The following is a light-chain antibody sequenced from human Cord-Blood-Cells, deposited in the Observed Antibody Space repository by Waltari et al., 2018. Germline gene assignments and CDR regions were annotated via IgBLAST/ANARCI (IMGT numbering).Light chain of an antibody. CDR2: WAA. CDR3: QQYYSTPLT. J-gene: IGKJ4*01. Sequence: DIVMTQSPDSLAVSLGARATINCKSSQSVLYSSNNKNYLAWYQQKPGQPPKLLIYWAATRESGVTDRFSGSGSGTDVTLTISSLQAEDVAVYYCQQYYSTPLTFGGGTKVEIK. CDR1: QSVLYSSNNKNY. V-gene: IGKV4-1*01.